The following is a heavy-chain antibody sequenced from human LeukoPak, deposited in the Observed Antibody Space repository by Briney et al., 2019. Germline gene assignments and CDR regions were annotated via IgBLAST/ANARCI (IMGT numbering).Heavy chain of an antibody. CDR3: ARGVPHYDILTGYQYYFDY. Sequence: GGSLRLSCAASGFTFSSYWMNWARQAPGKGLEWVASINHNGNVNYYVDSVKGRFTISRDNAKNSLYLQMSNLRAEDTAVYYCARGVPHYDILTGYQYYFDYWGQGTLVTVSS. D-gene: IGHD3-9*01. J-gene: IGHJ4*02. CDR1: GFTFSSYW. CDR2: INHNGNVN. V-gene: IGHV3-7*03.